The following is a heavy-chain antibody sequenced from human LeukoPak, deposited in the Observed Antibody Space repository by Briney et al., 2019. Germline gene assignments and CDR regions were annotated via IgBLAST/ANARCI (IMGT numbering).Heavy chain of an antibody. D-gene: IGHD3-9*01. CDR2: IRYDGSNK. V-gene: IGHV3-30*02. CDR1: GFTFSSYG. CDR3: AKNRDYYDIWTSHGGFDY. Sequence: GGSLRLSCAASGFTFSSYGMHWVRRAPGKGREWVAFIRYDGSNKYYADSVKGRFTISRDNSKNTLYLQMNSLRAEDTAVYYCAKNRDYYDIWTSHGGFDYWGQGTLVTVSS. J-gene: IGHJ4*02.